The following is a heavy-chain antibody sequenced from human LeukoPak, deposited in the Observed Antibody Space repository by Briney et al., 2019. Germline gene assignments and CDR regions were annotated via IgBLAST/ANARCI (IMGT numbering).Heavy chain of an antibody. J-gene: IGHJ4*02. Sequence: GSLRLSCAASGFTFTTYWMTWVRQPPGKGLEWIGEINHSGSTNYNPSLKSRVTISVDTSKNQFSLKLSSVTAADTAVYYCARGRVRLGNYLFYFDYWGQGTLVTVSS. D-gene: IGHD1-7*01. V-gene: IGHV4-34*01. CDR1: GFTFTTYW. CDR2: INHSGST. CDR3: ARGRVRLGNYLFYFDY.